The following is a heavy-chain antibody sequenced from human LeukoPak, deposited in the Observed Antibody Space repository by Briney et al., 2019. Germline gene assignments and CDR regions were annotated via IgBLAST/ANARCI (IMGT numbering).Heavy chain of an antibody. CDR1: GFTFSNAW. Sequence: GGSLRLSCAASGFTFSNAWMSWVRQAPGKGLEWVSSLTDSGGTTYYVDSVKGRFAISRDNSKNTLYLHMNSLRAEDTAVYYCAKKRDAFDIWGQGTVVTVSS. V-gene: IGHV3-23*01. D-gene: IGHD5-24*01. CDR3: AKKRDAFDI. CDR2: LTDSGGTT. J-gene: IGHJ3*02.